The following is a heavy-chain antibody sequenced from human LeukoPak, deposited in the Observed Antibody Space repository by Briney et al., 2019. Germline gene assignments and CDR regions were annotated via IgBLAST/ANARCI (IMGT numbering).Heavy chain of an antibody. CDR1: GGSISSSSYY. CDR3: ARQGYCSGGSCYSYYFDY. J-gene: IGHJ4*02. V-gene: IGHV4-39*01. Sequence: SETLSLTCTVSGGSISSSSYYWGWIRQPPGKGLEWIGSIYYSGSTYYNPSLKSRVTISVDTSKNQFSLKLSSVTAADTAMYYCARQGYCSGGSCYSYYFDYWGQGTLVTVSS. D-gene: IGHD2-15*01. CDR2: IYYSGST.